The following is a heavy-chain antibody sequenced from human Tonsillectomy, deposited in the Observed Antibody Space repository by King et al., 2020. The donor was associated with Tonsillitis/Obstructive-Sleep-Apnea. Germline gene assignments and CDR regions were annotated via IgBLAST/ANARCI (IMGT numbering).Heavy chain of an antibody. CDR3: ARGNIRWELLGLVDAFDI. J-gene: IGHJ3*02. CDR2: ISTYNANT. V-gene: IGHV1-18*01. D-gene: IGHD1-26*01. CDR1: GYTFTSYG. Sequence: VQLVESGAEVKKPGASVKVSCKASGYTFTSYGITWVRQAPGQGLEWMGWISTYNANTNSAQKLQGRVTITTDTSTTTAYMELRSLRSDDTAVYYCARGNIRWELLGLVDAFDIWGQGTMVTVSS.